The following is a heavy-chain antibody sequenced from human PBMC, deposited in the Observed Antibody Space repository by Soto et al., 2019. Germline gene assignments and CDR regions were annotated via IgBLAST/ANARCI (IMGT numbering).Heavy chain of an antibody. J-gene: IGHJ5*02. CDR3: ARDQGVVVTADNWFDP. CDR2: IFSSGST. CDR1: GGSITDYS. D-gene: IGHD2-21*02. V-gene: IGHV4-4*07. Sequence: PSETLSLTCTVSGGSITDYSWVWIRQPAGKGLEWIGRIFSSGSTNYNPSLKGRITMSLDTSKNQVSLKLNSATATDTAGYFCARDQGVVVTADNWFDPWGQGILVTVSS.